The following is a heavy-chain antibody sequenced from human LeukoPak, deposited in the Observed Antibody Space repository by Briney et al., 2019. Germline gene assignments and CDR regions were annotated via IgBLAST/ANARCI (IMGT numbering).Heavy chain of an antibody. D-gene: IGHD6-19*01. J-gene: IGHJ6*02. CDR2: MNPNSGNT. V-gene: IGHV1-8*01. CDR1: GYTFTSYD. CDR3: ASQRTQWLEGKRSYYYYGMDV. Sequence: GASVKVSCKASGYTFTSYDIHWVRQATGQGLERMGWMNPNSGNTGYAQKFQGRVTMTRSTSINTAYMELSSLRSEDTAVYYCASQRTQWLEGKRSYYYYGMDVWGQGTTVTVSS.